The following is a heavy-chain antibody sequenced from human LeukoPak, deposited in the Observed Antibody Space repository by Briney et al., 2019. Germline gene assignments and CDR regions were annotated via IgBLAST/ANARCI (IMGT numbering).Heavy chain of an antibody. V-gene: IGHV3-74*01. CDR2: INSDGSHT. CDR3: ARDDVVSRTGLGDS. D-gene: IGHD5/OR15-5a*01. CDR1: GFTFSNYW. J-gene: IGHJ4*02. Sequence: PGGSLRLSCAASGFTFSNYWMQWVRQAPGKGLAWVSHINSDGSHTTYADSVKGRFTISRDNVKNTVYLHMNNLRAEDTAVYYCARDDVVSRTGLGDSWGQGTLVTVSA.